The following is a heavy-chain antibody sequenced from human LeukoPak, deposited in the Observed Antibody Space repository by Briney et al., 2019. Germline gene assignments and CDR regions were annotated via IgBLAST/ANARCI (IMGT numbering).Heavy chain of an antibody. J-gene: IGHJ4*02. D-gene: IGHD2-2*01. V-gene: IGHV3-23*01. CDR3: AKANAYYPSCSDY. Sequence: GGSLRLSCAASGFTFSSYAMSWVRQAPGKGLEWVSAISGSGGSTYYADSVKGRLTISRDNSKNTLYLQMNSLRAEDTAVYYCAKANAYYPSCSDYWGQGTLVTVSS. CDR2: ISGSGGST. CDR1: GFTFSSYA.